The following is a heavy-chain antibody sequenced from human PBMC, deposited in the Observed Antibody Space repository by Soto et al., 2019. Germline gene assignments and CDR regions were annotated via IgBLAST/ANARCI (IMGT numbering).Heavy chain of an antibody. D-gene: IGHD1-26*01. CDR1: GLSFSDYY. Sequence: QVQLVESGGGLVKPGGSLRLSCAASGLSFSDYYMTWIRQAPGKGLEWVSYISSRGTTMYYADSVKGRFSISRDNAKNSLYLQMNSLRAEDTAVYYCARDRSGSHLGWFDPWGQGTLVTVSS. CDR2: ISSRGTTM. J-gene: IGHJ5*02. V-gene: IGHV3-11*01. CDR3: ARDRSGSHLGWFDP.